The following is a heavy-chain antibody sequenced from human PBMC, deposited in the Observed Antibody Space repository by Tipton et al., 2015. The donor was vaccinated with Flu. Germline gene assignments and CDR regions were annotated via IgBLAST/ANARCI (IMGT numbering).Heavy chain of an antibody. D-gene: IGHD6-13*01. CDR2: IKQDGSER. CDR1: GITFSGYW. V-gene: IGHV3-7*01. Sequence: SLRLSCAASGITFSGYWMSWVRQAPGKGLEWVANIKQDGSERYYVDSVKGRFTISRDNAKNSLFLQMNSLRAEDTAVYYCARGGGSSWTVADAFDIWGQGTMVTVSS. J-gene: IGHJ3*02. CDR3: ARGGGSSWTVADAFDI.